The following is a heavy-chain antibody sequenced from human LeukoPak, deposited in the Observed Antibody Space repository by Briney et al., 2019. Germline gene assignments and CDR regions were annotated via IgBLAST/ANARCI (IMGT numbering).Heavy chain of an antibody. CDR2: INPNSGGT. CDR1: GYTFTGYY. D-gene: IGHD2-8*01. CDR3: ARRVGYCTNGVCYNYFDY. V-gene: IGHV1-2*02. Sequence: GASVKVSCKASGYTFTGYYMHWVRQAPGQGFEWMGWINPNSGGTNYAQKFQGRVTMTRDTSISTAYMELSRLRSDDTAVYYCARRVGYCTNGVCYNYFDYWGQGTLVTVSS. J-gene: IGHJ4*02.